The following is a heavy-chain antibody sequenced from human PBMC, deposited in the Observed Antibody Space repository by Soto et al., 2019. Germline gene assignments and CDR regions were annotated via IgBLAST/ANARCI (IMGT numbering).Heavy chain of an antibody. V-gene: IGHV3-23*01. CDR3: AKLKGGLGRFYGLDA. J-gene: IGHJ6*02. CDR1: GFTFKNYA. CDR2: MTGGGTT. Sequence: GGSLRLSCRASGFTFKNYAMTWVRKCPGKGLQWVSLMTGGGTTDYADSAKGRFIISRDNSKNTLSLQMHNLRADDTALYYCAKLKGGLGRFYGLDAWGQVTLGTVSS. D-gene: IGHD3-3*01.